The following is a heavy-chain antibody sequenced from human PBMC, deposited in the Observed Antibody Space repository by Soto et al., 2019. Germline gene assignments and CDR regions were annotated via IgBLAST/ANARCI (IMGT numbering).Heavy chain of an antibody. J-gene: IGHJ6*02. Sequence: SLTLSCAASGFSFSTYARHWVRQAPGKGLEWVAIVWYDGRNKYYVDSVTGRFAISRDNSNNTVYLQMNSLRDEDTAVYYCARDRSQSTSSFSWDYGMDVWGQGTTVTVS. D-gene: IGHD6-6*01. CDR1: GFSFSTYA. CDR2: VWYDGRNK. CDR3: ARDRSQSTSSFSWDYGMDV. V-gene: IGHV3-33*01.